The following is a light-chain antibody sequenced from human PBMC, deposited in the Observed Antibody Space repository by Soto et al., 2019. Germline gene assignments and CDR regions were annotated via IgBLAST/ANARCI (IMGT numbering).Light chain of an antibody. CDR1: QSLLHSNGYNY. V-gene: IGKV2-28*01. J-gene: IGKJ4*01. CDR2: LGS. CDR3: MQALQTLT. Sequence: DIRMTQSPLSLPRTPREPASISWRSSQSLLHSNGYNYLDWYLQRPGQSPXXLIYLGSNRSSGVPDRFSGSGSGTDFTLKISRVEAEYVGVYYCMQALQTLTFGGGTKVDNK.